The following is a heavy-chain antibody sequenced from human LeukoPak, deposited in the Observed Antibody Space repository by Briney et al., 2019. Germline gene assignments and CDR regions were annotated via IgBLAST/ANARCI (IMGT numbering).Heavy chain of an antibody. CDR3: AKEKFGKYSSSSRGYMDV. V-gene: IGHV3-23*01. CDR1: GFTFSSYA. J-gene: IGHJ6*03. D-gene: IGHD6-6*01. CDR2: ISGSGGST. Sequence: VGSLRLSCAASGFTFSSYAMSWLRQAPGKGLEWVSAISGSGGSTYYADSVKGRFTISRDNSKNTLYLQMNSLRAEDTAVYGCAKEKFGKYSSSSRGYMDVWGKGTTVTVSS.